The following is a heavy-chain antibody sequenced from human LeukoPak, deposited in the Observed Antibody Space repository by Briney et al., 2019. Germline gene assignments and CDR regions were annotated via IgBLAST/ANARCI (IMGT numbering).Heavy chain of an antibody. CDR3: ATVVTARSEYFQH. J-gene: IGHJ1*01. D-gene: IGHD2-21*02. V-gene: IGHV1-69*05. Sequence: ASVKVSCKASGGTFSSYAISWVRQAPGQGLEWMGRIIPIFGTANYAQKFQGRVTITTDESTSTAYMELSSLRSEDTAVYYCATVVTARSEYFQHWGQGTLVTLSS. CDR2: IIPIFGTA. CDR1: GGTFSSYA.